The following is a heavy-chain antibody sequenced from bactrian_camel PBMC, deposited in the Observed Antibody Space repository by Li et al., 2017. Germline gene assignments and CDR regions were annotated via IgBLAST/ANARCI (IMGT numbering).Heavy chain of an antibody. J-gene: IGHJ4*01. CDR3: AAEDYCGGSWNLEVNYLH. CDR2: INSDGRNT. CDR1: GFRFSFYF. D-gene: IGHD2*01. Sequence: HVQLVESGGGLVQPGGSLKLSCAASGFRFSFYFMNWVRQAPGKGLEWVSGINSDGRNTYYADSVKGRFTISEGNAKNTVLLQMYSLMTEDTAMYFCAAEDYCGGSWNLEVNYLHWGQGTQVTVS. V-gene: IGHV3S6*01.